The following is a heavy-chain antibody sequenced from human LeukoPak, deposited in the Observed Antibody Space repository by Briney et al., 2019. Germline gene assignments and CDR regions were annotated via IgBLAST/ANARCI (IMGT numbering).Heavy chain of an antibody. Sequence: SETLSLTCTVSGGSISSSSYYWGWIRQPPGKGLEWIGSIYYSGSTYYNPSLKSRVTISVDTSKNQFSLKLSSVTAADTAVYYCAGPPAVTQMAVWYFDYWGQGTLVTVSS. V-gene: IGHV4-39*07. CDR3: AGPPAVTQMAVWYFDY. J-gene: IGHJ4*02. D-gene: IGHD4-17*01. CDR2: IYYSGST. CDR1: GGSISSSSYY.